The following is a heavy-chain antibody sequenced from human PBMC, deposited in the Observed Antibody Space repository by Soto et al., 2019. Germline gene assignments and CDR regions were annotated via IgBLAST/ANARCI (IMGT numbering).Heavy chain of an antibody. V-gene: IGHV3-7*01. CDR3: ARSTGYCSGGSCYQDYWYFDL. J-gene: IGHJ2*01. Sequence: EVQLVESGGGLVQPGGSLRLSCAASGFTFSSYWMSWVRQAPGKGLEWVVNIKQDGSEKYYVDSVKGRFTISRDNAKNSLYLQMNSLRAEDTAVYYCARSTGYCSGGSCYQDYWYFDLWGRGTLVTVSS. D-gene: IGHD2-15*01. CDR1: GFTFSSYW. CDR2: IKQDGSEK.